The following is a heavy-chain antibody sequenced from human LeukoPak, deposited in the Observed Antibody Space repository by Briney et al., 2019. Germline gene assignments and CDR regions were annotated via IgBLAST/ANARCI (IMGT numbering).Heavy chain of an antibody. CDR2: TSGSGGSK. V-gene: IGHV3-23*01. CDR3: ARDGFSGAFDI. D-gene: IGHD6-25*01. Sequence: PRGSLRLSCAASGFTFKSHAMSWVRQAPGKGLEWVSATSGSGGSKFYADSVKGRFTISRDNSKNTLYLQMNSLRAEDTAVYYCARDGFSGAFDIWGQGTMVTVSS. CDR1: GFTFKSHA. J-gene: IGHJ3*02.